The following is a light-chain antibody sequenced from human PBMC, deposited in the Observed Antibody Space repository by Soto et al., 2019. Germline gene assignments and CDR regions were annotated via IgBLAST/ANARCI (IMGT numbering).Light chain of an antibody. Sequence: QSVLTQPASVSGSPGQSITISCTGTSSDVGGYNYVSRYQQHPGRAPKLMIYDVNNRPSGVSNRFSGSKSGNTASLTISGLQAEDEADYYCSSYTSSSTDWVFGGGTKLTVL. J-gene: IGLJ3*02. CDR1: SSDVGGYNY. CDR2: DVN. V-gene: IGLV2-14*01. CDR3: SSYTSSSTDWV.